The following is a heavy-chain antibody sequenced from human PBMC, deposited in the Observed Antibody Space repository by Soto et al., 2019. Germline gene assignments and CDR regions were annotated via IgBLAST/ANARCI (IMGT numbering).Heavy chain of an antibody. CDR2: IYYSGST. Sequence: SETLSLTCTVSGGSISSYYWSWIRQPPGKGLEWIGYIYYSGSTNYNPSLKSRVTISVDTSKNQFSLKLSSVTAADTAVYYCARAYSGNYSYYYYMDVWGKGTTVTVSS. D-gene: IGHD1-26*01. V-gene: IGHV4-59*01. CDR1: GGSISSYY. CDR3: ARAYSGNYSYYYYMDV. J-gene: IGHJ6*03.